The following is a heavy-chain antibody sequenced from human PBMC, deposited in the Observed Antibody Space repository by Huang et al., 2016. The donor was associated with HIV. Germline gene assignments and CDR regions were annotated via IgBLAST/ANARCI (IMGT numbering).Heavy chain of an antibody. CDR1: GYIFTKYG. V-gene: IGHV1-18*01. Sequence: QVELVQSGAEVKRPGASVRVSCKAAGYIFTKYGINWVRQAAGKGLEWMGWISAYNGNTNYAEKFQGRVTRTRDTSATTAYMELRDVTSADTAVYYCARDHWYPLQNWFDLWGQGTLVTVSS. D-gene: IGHD1-1*01. J-gene: IGHJ5*01. CDR2: ISAYNGNT. CDR3: ARDHWYPLQNWFDL.